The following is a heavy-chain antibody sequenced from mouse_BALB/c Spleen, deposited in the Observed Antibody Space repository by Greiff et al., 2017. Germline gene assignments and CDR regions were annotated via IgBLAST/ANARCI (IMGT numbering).Heavy chain of an antibody. V-gene: IGHV5-6*01. D-gene: IGHD6-5*01. J-gene: IGHJ2*01. CDR1: GFTFSSYG. Sequence: EVKLVESGGDLVKPGGSLKLSCAASGFTFSSYGMSWVRQTPDKRLGWVATISSGGSYTYYPDSVKGRFTISRDNAKNTLYLQMSSLKSEDTAMYYCARQKDSYLFDYWGQGTTLTVSS. CDR2: ISSGGSYT. CDR3: ARQKDSYLFDY.